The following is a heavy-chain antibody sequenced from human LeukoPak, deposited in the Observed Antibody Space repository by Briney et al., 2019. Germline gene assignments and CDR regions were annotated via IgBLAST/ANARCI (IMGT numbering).Heavy chain of an antibody. J-gene: IGHJ6*02. CDR1: GXTFSSYW. CDR2: INSDGSST. Sequence: PGGSLRLSCAASGXTFSSYWMHWVRQAPGKGLVWVSRINSDGSSTSYADSVKGRFTIYRDNAKNTLYLQMNSLRAEDTAVYYCARDQVVAADYYYYGMDVWGQGTTVTVSS. V-gene: IGHV3-74*01. D-gene: IGHD2-15*01. CDR3: ARDQVVAADYYYYGMDV.